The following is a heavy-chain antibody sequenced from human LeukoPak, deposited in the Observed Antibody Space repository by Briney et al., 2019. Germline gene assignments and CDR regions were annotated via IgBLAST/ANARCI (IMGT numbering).Heavy chain of an antibody. Sequence: PGESLKISCKGSGYYFTSYWIGWVRQMPGKGLEWMGIIYPGDSDTRYSPSFQGQVTISADKSISTAYLQWSSLKASDTAMYYCERRGYDSSAPPDYWGQGTLVTVSS. J-gene: IGHJ4*02. CDR1: GYYFTSYW. CDR3: ERRGYDSSAPPDY. CDR2: IYPGDSDT. D-gene: IGHD3-22*01. V-gene: IGHV5-51*01.